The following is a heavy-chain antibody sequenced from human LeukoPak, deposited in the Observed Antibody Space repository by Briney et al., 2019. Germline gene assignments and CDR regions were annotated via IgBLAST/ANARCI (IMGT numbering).Heavy chain of an antibody. J-gene: IGHJ6*02. D-gene: IGHD3-10*01. CDR1: GYTFTDYY. V-gene: IGHV1-2*06. CDR2: VNPNSGGT. CDR3: GRGDYASGRPGDV. Sequence: EASVKVSCKASGYTFTDYYVHWVRQAPGAGLEWVGRVNPNSGGTDFAQNFQGRVTMTRDTSISTVYMELSRLRSDDTAVYYCGRGDYASGRPGDVWGQGTRSPSP.